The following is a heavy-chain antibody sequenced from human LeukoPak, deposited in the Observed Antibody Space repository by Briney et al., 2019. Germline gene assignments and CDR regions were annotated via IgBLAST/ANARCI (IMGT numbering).Heavy chain of an antibody. J-gene: IGHJ4*02. CDR3: AKWGDYDILTGYYVSDF. Sequence: GGSLRLSCADSGYIFRNYAMSWVRQAPGKGLEWVSAITGSGDTTYYADSVKGRFTISRDNSKNTLYVEMNTLRAEDTAVYYCAKWGDYDILTGYYVSDFWGQGTLVTVSS. D-gene: IGHD3-9*01. V-gene: IGHV3-23*01. CDR1: GYIFRNYA. CDR2: ITGSGDTT.